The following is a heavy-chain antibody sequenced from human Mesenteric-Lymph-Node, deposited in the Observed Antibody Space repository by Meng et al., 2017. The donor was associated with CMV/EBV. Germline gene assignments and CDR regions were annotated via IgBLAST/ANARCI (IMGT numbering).Heavy chain of an antibody. V-gene: IGHV3-23*01. Sequence: GESLKISCAASGFTFDFYAMNWVRQAPGKGLEWVSVIGGSGTTTSYADSVQGRFTISRDNSKNTLYLQMNSLRAEDTAVYYCASGLIQAAAGGYWGLGMLVTVSS. CDR1: GFTFDFYA. CDR3: ASGLIQAAAGGY. J-gene: IGHJ4*02. CDR2: IGGSGTTT. D-gene: IGHD6-13*01.